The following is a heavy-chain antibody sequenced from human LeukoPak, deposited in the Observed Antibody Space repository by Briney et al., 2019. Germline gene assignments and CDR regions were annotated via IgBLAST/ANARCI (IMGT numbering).Heavy chain of an antibody. CDR1: GGSISSYY. V-gene: IGHV4-59*12. D-gene: IGHD1-26*01. CDR2: IYYGGST. CDR3: ARDSWSGSYYRWFDP. J-gene: IGHJ5*02. Sequence: SETLSLTCTVSGGSISSYYWSWIRQPPGKGLEWIGYIYYGGSTDYNPSLKSRVTMSVDTSKNQFSLKLSSVTAADTAVYYCARDSWSGSYYRWFDPWGQGTLVTVSS.